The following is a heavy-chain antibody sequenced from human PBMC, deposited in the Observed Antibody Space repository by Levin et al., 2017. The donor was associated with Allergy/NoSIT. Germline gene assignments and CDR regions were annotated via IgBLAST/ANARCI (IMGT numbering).Heavy chain of an antibody. D-gene: IGHD4-17*01. Sequence: QSGGSLRLSCAASGFTFSSYAMSWVRQAPGKGLEWVSAISGSGGSTYYADSVKGRFTISRDNSKNTLYLQMNSLRAEDTAVYYCANGPDYGDYDPFDYWGQGTLVTVSS. V-gene: IGHV3-23*01. J-gene: IGHJ4*02. CDR3: ANGPDYGDYDPFDY. CDR2: ISGSGGST. CDR1: GFTFSSYA.